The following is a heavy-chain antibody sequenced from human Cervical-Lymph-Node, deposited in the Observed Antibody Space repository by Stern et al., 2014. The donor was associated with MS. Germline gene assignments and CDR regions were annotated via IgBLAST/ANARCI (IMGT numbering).Heavy chain of an antibody. CDR2: VYTGGAP. CDR3: AKHACTGAACPFDL. V-gene: IGHV4-39*01. CDR1: GDSISSYTHY. J-gene: IGHJ4*02. Sequence: VQLQESGPGLVKPSETLSLTCAVSGDSISSYTHYWAWIRQPPGKGLEWIGSVYTGGAPYYTPPPRSPVPISVDTSKNPFSLGLTSVTAADTAVYYCAKHACTGAACPFDLWGQGTLVTVSS. D-gene: IGHD2-8*02.